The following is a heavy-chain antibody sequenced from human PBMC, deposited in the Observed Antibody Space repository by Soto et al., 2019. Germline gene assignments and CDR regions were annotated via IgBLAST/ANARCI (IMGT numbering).Heavy chain of an antibody. CDR3: ARSTRRVADLDY. CDR1: GGSISSYY. J-gene: IGHJ4*02. D-gene: IGHD2-15*01. Sequence: PSETLSLTCTVSGGSISSYYWSWIRQPPGKGLEWIGYIYYSGSTNYNPSLKSRVTISVDTSKNQFSLKLSSVTAADTAVYYCARSTRRVADLDYWGQGTLVTVSS. V-gene: IGHV4-59*01. CDR2: IYYSGST.